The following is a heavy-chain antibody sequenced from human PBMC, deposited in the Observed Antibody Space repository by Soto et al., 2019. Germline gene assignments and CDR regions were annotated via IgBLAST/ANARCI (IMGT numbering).Heavy chain of an antibody. V-gene: IGHV4-4*02. CDR2: IYLSGNT. CDR3: AKNGAGGFWFDP. J-gene: IGHJ5*02. Sequence: QVQLQESGPGLATPSGTLSLTCAVSGASISDDNWWSWVRQSPGKGLEWIGEIYLSGNTNYNPSLKSRVIISMDKPKNQFSLKLISMTAADTAIYYCAKNGAGGFWFDPWGQGTLVTVSS. D-gene: IGHD2-8*01. CDR1: GASISDDNW.